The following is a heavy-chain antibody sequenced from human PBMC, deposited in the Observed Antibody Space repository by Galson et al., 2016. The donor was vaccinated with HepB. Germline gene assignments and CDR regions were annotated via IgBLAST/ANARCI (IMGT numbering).Heavy chain of an antibody. CDR3: ARPRPYGRAYDS. D-gene: IGHD4-17*01. CDR2: MSGSGGNT. CDR1: GFTFSDYG. Sequence: SLRLSCAASGFTFSDYGMTWVRQAPGKGLEWVSAMSGSGGNTYYADSVKGRFTISRDNAKNSVFLQMNGLGAEDMAVYYCARPRPYGRAYDSWGQGAMVTVSS. J-gene: IGHJ3*02. V-gene: IGHV3-23*01.